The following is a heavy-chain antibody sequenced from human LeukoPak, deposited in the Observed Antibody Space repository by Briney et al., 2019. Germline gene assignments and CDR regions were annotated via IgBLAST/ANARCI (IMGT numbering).Heavy chain of an antibody. CDR3: ARGTATQPFDY. CDR2: IYSSGST. CDR1: GGSINAYY. J-gene: IGHJ4*02. V-gene: IGHV4-4*07. Sequence: SETLSLTCTVSGGSINAYYWNYIRQPAGKGLEWIGHIYSSGSTSYNPSLKSRVTMSADTSKNRFSLKLNSVTAADTAVYYCARGTATQPFDYWGQGTLVTVSS.